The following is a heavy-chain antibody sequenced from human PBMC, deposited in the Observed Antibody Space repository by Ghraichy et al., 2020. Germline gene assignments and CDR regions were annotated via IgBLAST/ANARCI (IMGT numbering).Heavy chain of an antibody. CDR1: GFTFSDYS. CDR2: ISRRSSPT. V-gene: IGHV3-21*01. J-gene: IGHJ5*02. CDR3: VRQVGDDSSNWFDP. D-gene: IGHD5-18*01. Sequence: GGSLRLSCTASGFTFSDYSMIWVRQAPGKGLEWVSSISRRSSPTYYAYSVQGRFTISRDNAKNSVYLHMNSLRAEDTALYYCVRQVGDDSSNWFDPWGQGTLFTVSS.